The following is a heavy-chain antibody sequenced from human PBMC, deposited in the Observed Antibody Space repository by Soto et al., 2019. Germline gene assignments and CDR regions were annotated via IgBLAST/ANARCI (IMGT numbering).Heavy chain of an antibody. V-gene: IGHV3-23*01. CDR3: AKGTGYSSGWYVYYFDY. CDR2: ISGSGGDT. D-gene: IGHD6-19*01. CDR1: GFTFSNYV. Sequence: GGSLRLSCAVSGFTFSNYVMNWVRQAPGKGLEWVSGISGSGGDTYYADSVKGRFTISRDNSKNTLSLQMNSLRAEDTAVYYCAKGTGYSSGWYVYYFDYWGQGTLVTVSS. J-gene: IGHJ4*02.